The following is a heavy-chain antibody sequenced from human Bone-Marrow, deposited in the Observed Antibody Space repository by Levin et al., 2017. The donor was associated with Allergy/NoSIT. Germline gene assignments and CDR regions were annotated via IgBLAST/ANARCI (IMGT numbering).Heavy chain of an antibody. Sequence: SQTLSLPCTVSGDSVRSSTYYWGWIRQPPGKRLEWIASIYYSGDTYYNPSLKSRVTISVDTSKSQFSLNLSSVTAADTAVYFCARHVELTYGSSGHFDYWGQGTLVTVSS. CDR3: ARHVELTYGSSGHFDY. CDR2: IYYSGDT. D-gene: IGHD3-22*01. CDR1: GDSVRSSTYY. V-gene: IGHV4-39*01. J-gene: IGHJ4*02.